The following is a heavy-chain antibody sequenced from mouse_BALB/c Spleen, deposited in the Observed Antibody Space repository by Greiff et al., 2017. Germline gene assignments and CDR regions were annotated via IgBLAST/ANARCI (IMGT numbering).Heavy chain of an antibody. CDR2: IWSDGST. CDR1: GFSLTSYG. J-gene: IGHJ4*01. CDR3: ARRGDYDLYAMDY. D-gene: IGHD2-4*01. Sequence: VKLMESGPGLVAPSQSLSITCTVSGFSLTSYGVHWVRQPPGKGLEWLVVIWSDGSTTYNSALKSRLSISKDNSKSQVFLKMNSLQTDDTAMYYCARRGDYDLYAMDYWGQGTSVTVSS. V-gene: IGHV2-6*03.